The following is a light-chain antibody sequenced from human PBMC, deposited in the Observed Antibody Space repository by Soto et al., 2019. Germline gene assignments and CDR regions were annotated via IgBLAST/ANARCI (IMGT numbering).Light chain of an antibody. Sequence: EIVLTQSPATLSLSPGERATLSCRASQSVRSDLAWYQQKPGQPPRLLIYDVSVRATGVPARFSGSGSGADFTLTIYSLEPEDSAVYYCQQRDSWPLTFGRGTKVEIK. CDR3: QQRDSWPLT. CDR1: QSVRSD. J-gene: IGKJ4*01. V-gene: IGKV3-11*01. CDR2: DVS.